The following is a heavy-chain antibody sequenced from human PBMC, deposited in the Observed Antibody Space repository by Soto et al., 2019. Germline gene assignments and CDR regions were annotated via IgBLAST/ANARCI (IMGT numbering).Heavy chain of an antibody. J-gene: IGHJ3*01. CDR1: GFTFNNYG. D-gene: IGHD6-13*01. Sequence: QVQLVESGGGVVQPGTSLRLSCAASGFTFNNYGMHWVRQAPGTGLEWVAAISSHRSDKYYTDSVKGRLTISRDNSKNTLYLQMHSLRAEDTAVYYCAKDQGIAASHGIDWGQGTMVTVSS. CDR3: AKDQGIAASHGID. CDR2: ISSHRSDK. V-gene: IGHV3-30*18.